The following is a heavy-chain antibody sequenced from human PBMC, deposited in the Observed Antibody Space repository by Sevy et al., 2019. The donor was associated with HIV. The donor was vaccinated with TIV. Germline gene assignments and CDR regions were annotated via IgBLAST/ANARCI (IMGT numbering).Heavy chain of an antibody. V-gene: IGHV3-49*03. CDR3: TRGLATADTPEYYFDY. J-gene: IGHJ4*02. Sequence: GGSLRLSCTTSGFTFDDYAMSWFRQAPGKGLEWVAFITRNSYEAYGGTTDYGEAVKGRFIISRENSKSIDYLQMNSLKTEDTDLYYCTRGLATADTPEYYFDYWGQGTLVTVSS. CDR1: GFTFDDYA. D-gene: IGHD5-12*01. CDR2: ITRNSYEAYGGTT.